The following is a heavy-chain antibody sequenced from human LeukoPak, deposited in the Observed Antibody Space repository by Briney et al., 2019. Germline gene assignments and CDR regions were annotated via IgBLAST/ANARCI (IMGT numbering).Heavy chain of an antibody. CDR2: IYYSGST. Sequence: PSETLSLTCTVSGGSVSSYYWSWIRQPPGKGLEWIGYIYYSGSTNYNPSLQSRVTMSEDTSKNQFSLKLSSVTAADTAMYYCARRTGSYYGRFDYWGQGTLVTVSS. D-gene: IGHD1-26*01. CDR1: GGSVSSYY. J-gene: IGHJ4*02. CDR3: ARRTGSYYGRFDY. V-gene: IGHV4-59*08.